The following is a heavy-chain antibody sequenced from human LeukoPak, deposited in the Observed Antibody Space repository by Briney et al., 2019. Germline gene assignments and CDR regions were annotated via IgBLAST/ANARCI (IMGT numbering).Heavy chain of an antibody. CDR1: SGSISDNNYF. Sequence: ETLSLTCTVSSGSISDNNYFWGWIRQPPGKGLEWIGSIYYSGSTYYNPSLKSRVTISVDTSKNQFSLKLSSVTAADTAVYYCARGRPLIQLWFQYYFDYWGQGTLVTVSS. V-gene: IGHV4-39*07. D-gene: IGHD5-18*01. CDR3: ARGRPLIQLWFQYYFDY. J-gene: IGHJ4*02. CDR2: IYYSGST.